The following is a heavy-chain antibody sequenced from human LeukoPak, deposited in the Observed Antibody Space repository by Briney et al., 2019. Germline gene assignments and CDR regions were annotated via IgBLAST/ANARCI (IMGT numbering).Heavy chain of an antibody. V-gene: IGHV3-23*01. CDR3: AKGDYYDFDY. J-gene: IGHJ4*02. CDR1: GFTFSNYG. CDR2: ITSGVGIT. D-gene: IGHD3-10*01. Sequence: GGSLRLSCAASGFTFSNYGMNWVRQAPGKGLEWVSIITSGVGITYYADSVKGRFTISRDNSKNTLYLQMNSLRAEDAAVYYCAKGDYYDFDYWGQGTLVTVSS.